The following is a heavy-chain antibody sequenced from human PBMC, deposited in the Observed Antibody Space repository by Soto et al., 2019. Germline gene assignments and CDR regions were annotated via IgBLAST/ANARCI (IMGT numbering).Heavy chain of an antibody. D-gene: IGHD2-2*01. Sequence: ESLKISCTGVGYSFTSYWIGWVRQMPGKGLEWMGIIYPGDSDTRYSPSFQGQVTISADKSITTAYLQWSSLKASDTAMYYCARGYCTTTICDPWFDPWGQGTLVTVSS. CDR3: ARGYCTTTICDPWFDP. CDR2: IYPGDSDT. J-gene: IGHJ5*02. V-gene: IGHV5-51*01. CDR1: GYSFTSYW.